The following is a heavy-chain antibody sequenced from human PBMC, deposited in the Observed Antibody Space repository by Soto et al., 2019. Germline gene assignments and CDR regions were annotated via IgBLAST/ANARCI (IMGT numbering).Heavy chain of an antibody. CDR2: ISYDGSNK. D-gene: IGHD2-21*02. Sequence: QVQLVESGGGVVQPGRSLRLSCAASGFTFSSYGMHWVRQAPGKGLEWVAVISYDGSNKYYADSVKGRFTISRDNTKNTQNLQMKRLRDEDRAVSYCAKDQDSDCSGDCVIDVWGQGTTVTVSS. CDR1: GFTFSSYG. V-gene: IGHV3-30*18. CDR3: AKDQDSDCSGDCVIDV. J-gene: IGHJ6*02.